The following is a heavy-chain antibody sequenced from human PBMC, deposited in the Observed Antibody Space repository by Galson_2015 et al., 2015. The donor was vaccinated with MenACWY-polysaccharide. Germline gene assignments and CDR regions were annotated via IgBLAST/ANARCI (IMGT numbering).Heavy chain of an antibody. J-gene: IGHJ4*02. Sequence: SVKVSCKASGYKFTSYDINWVRQATGQGLEWTGWMNPNSGNTGYAQKFQGRVTMTSSSAMTTAYMELSSLRSEDTAVYYCARIIARKYTFADYWGQGTLVTVSS. CDR2: MNPNSGNT. CDR1: GYKFTSYD. CDR3: ARIIARKYTFADY. D-gene: IGHD2-21*01. V-gene: IGHV1-8*01.